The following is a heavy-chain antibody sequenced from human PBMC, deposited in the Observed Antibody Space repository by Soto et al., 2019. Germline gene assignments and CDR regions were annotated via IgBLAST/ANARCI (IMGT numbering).Heavy chain of an antibody. CDR3: ARDRVPAAPLYYYYGMDV. CDR1: GYTFTRYG. J-gene: IGHJ6*02. D-gene: IGHD2-2*01. V-gene: IGHV1-18*04. CDR2: ISAYNGNT. Sequence: ASVKVSCKASGYTFTRYGISWVRQAPGQGLEWMGWISAYNGNTNYAQKLQGRVTMTTDTSTSTAYMELRSLRSDDTAVYYCARDRVPAAPLYYYYGMDVWGQGITVTVSS.